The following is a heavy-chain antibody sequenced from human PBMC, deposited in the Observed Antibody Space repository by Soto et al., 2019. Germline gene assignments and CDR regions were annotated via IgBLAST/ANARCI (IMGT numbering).Heavy chain of an antibody. V-gene: IGHV3-23*01. CDR1: GFTFSSYA. J-gene: IGHJ4*02. Sequence: GGSLRLSCAASGFTFSSYAMSWVRQAPGKGLEWVSAISGSGGSTYYADSVKGRFTISRDNSKNTLYLQMNSLRAEDTAVYYCAKSPSDPGYSRSYYFDYWGQGTLVTVSS. D-gene: IGHD6-6*01. CDR2: ISGSGGST. CDR3: AKSPSDPGYSRSYYFDY.